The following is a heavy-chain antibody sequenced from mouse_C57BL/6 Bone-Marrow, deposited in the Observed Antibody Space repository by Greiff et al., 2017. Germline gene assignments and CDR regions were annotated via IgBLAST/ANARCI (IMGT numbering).Heavy chain of an antibody. J-gene: IGHJ1*03. CDR3: ARWGYHWYFDV. CDR1: GYTFTSYW. CDR2: IDPSDSET. V-gene: IGHV1-52*01. Sequence: VQLQQPGAELVSPGSSVKLSCKASGYTFTSYWMHWVKQRPIQGLEWIGNIDPSDSETHYNQKFKDKATLTVDKSSSTAYMQLSSLTSEDSAVYYCARWGYHWYFDVWGTGTTVTVSS. D-gene: IGHD2-2*01.